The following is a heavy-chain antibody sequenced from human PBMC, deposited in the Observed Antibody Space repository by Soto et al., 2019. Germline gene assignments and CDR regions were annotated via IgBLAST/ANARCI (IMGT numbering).Heavy chain of an antibody. D-gene: IGHD3-22*01. Sequence: GGSLRLSCAASGFTVSSNYMTWVRQAPGKGLEWVSIIYRDGSTYYADHVKGRFTISRDNSKNKLFLQMNSRRAEDTAVYYCARGGYYDSNGPFSDAFDIWGQGTMVTVSS. V-gene: IGHV3-66*01. J-gene: IGHJ3*02. CDR1: GFTVSSNY. CDR2: IYRDGST. CDR3: ARGGYYDSNGPFSDAFDI.